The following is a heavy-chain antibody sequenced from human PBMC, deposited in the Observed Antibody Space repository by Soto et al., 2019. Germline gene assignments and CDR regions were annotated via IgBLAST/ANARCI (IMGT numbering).Heavy chain of an antibody. J-gene: IGHJ4*02. D-gene: IGHD5-12*01. V-gene: IGHV4-4*02. Sequence: TSETLSLTCAVSGVSLSNPNWWAWVRQAPGKGLEWIGEIDHSGSTNYNPSLNSRVTISLDRSKNQFSLKLSSVAAADTAVYDCARRGYSGYDFDYWGQGTLVTVSS. CDR1: GVSLSNPNW. CDR2: IDHSGST. CDR3: ARRGYSGYDFDY.